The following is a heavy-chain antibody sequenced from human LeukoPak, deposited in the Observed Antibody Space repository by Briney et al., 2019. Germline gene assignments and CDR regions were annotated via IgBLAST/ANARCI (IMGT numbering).Heavy chain of an antibody. V-gene: IGHV1-18*01. J-gene: IGHJ4*02. CDR1: GYTFTNYD. D-gene: IGHD4-23*01. CDR3: ARQGYGGNPQGAADY. Sequence: GASVKVSCKASGYTFTNYDFSWVRQAPGQRLEWMGWISTYSGSTNYAQKLQGRVTMTTDTSTSTAYMELRSLSSDDTAVYYCARQGYGGNPQGAADYWGQGTLVTVSS. CDR2: ISTYSGST.